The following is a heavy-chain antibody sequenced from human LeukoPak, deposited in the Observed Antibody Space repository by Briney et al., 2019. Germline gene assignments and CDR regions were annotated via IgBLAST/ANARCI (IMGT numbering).Heavy chain of an antibody. V-gene: IGHV3-33*06. Sequence: GGSLRLSCAASKFTFNNYAMHWIRQTPGKWLEWVAVIWFDGSRQYYADSVKGRFTISRDNSKNTLFLQMNNLRAGDTAIYYCAKAPPDPYYYYMDVWGKGTPVTVSS. CDR1: KFTFNNYA. J-gene: IGHJ6*03. CDR2: IWFDGSRQ. CDR3: AKAPPDPYYYYMDV.